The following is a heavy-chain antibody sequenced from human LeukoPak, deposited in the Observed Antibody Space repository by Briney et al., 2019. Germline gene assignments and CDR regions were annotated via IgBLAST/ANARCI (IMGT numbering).Heavy chain of an antibody. D-gene: IGHD3-22*01. Sequence: SETLSLTCTVSGGSISSYYWSWIRQRPGKGLEWIGYIYYSGSTTYNPSLKSRVTISVDTSKNQFSLKLSSVTAADTAVYYCARVVVITYYYYYMDVWGKGTTVTVSS. V-gene: IGHV4-59*01. CDR3: ARVVVITYYYYYMDV. CDR1: GGSISSYY. J-gene: IGHJ6*03. CDR2: IYYSGST.